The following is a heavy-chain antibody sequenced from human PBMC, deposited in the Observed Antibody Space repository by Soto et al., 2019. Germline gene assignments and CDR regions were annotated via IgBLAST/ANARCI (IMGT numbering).Heavy chain of an antibody. CDR3: ARRYQITTFDF. D-gene: IGHD4-4*01. J-gene: IGHJ4*02. V-gene: IGHV4-30-2*01. Sequence: QLQLQESGSGLVKPSQTLSLTCTVSGGSISSGGYSWSWIRQPPGKGLEWIGYIYHSGGNYYNPSLTSRVTISIDGSKNQFSLNLSSVTAADTAVYYCARRYQITTFDFWGQGTLVTVSS. CDR2: IYHSGGN. CDR1: GGSISSGGYS.